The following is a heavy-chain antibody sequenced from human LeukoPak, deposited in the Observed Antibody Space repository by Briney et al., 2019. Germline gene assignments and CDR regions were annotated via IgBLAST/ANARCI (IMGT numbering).Heavy chain of an antibody. CDR1: GGSFSGYY. CDR2: INHSGST. D-gene: IGHD6-19*01. V-gene: IGHV4-34*01. J-gene: IGHJ4*02. CDR3: ARGAAVAGRAPRYYFDY. Sequence: SETLSLTCAVYGGSFSGYYWSWIRQPPGKGLEWIGEINHSGSTNYIPSLKSRVTISVDTSKNQFSLKLSSVTAADTAVYYCARGAAVAGRAPRYYFDYWGQGTLVTVSS.